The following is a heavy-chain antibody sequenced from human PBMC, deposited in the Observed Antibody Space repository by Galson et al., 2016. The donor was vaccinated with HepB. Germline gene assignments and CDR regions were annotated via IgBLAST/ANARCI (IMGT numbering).Heavy chain of an antibody. CDR3: VKGGGYSSGWYKGAFDY. J-gene: IGHJ4*02. CDR1: GFTFNTYY. Sequence: SLRLSCAASGFTFNTYYMSWVRQAPGKGLEYVSAISSNGGSTYYADSVKGRFTISRDNSKNTLYLQMSSLRTEDTAVYYCVKGGGYSSGWYKGAFDYWGQGTLVTVSS. CDR2: ISSNGGST. D-gene: IGHD6-19*01. V-gene: IGHV3-64D*06.